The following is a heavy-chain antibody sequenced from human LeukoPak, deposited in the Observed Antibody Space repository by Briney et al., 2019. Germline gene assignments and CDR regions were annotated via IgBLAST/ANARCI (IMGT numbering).Heavy chain of an antibody. D-gene: IGHD2-21*01. J-gene: IGHJ3*02. CDR1: GFTFSSYA. CDR2: ISSSGSTI. CDR3: ARAIMGGGDPPYAFDI. V-gene: IGHV3-11*04. Sequence: GGSLRLSCAASGFTFSSYAMSWIRQAPGKGLEWVSYISSSGSTIYYADSVKGRFTISRDNAKNSLYLQMNSLRAEDTAVYYCARAIMGGGDPPYAFDIWGQGTMVTVSS.